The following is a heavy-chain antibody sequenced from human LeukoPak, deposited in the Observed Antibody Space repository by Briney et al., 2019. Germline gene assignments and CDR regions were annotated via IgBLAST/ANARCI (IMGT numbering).Heavy chain of an antibody. D-gene: IGHD1-26*01. J-gene: IGHJ4*02. CDR2: ITSSSSTI. CDR3: ARSPAGIGDY. CDR1: GFSFSSHG. Sequence: GGSLRLSCAASGFSFSSHGMHWVRQAPGKGLEWVSFITSSSSTIYYADSVKGRFTVSRDNAKNSLYLQMNNLRDEDTAVYYCARSPAGIGDYWGQGTLVTVSS. V-gene: IGHV3-48*02.